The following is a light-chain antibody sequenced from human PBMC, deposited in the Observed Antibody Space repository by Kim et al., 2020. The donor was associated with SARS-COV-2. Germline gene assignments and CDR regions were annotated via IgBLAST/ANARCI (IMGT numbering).Light chain of an antibody. V-gene: IGLV1-47*01. J-gene: IGLJ2*01. Sequence: PGQRVTISCSGSSSNIGRHSVYWYHQVPGAAPKLLTYTNNQRPPGIPDRFSGSSSGNTASLTITGAQAEDEADYYCNSRDSSAFVVFGGGTQLTVL. CDR3: NSRDSSAFVV. CDR1: SSNIGRHS. CDR2: TNN.